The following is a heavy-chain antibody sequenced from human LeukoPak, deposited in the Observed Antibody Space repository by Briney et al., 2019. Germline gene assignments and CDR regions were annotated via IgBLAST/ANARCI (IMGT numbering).Heavy chain of an antibody. V-gene: IGHV3-30*04. CDR1: GFTFSTYA. Sequence: GGSLRLSCAASGFTFSTYAMHWVRQAPGKGLEWVAVISFDGSNKYYADSVKGRFTISRDSSKNTLYLQMNSLRAEDTAVYYCARDPAGLGYCSSTSCYAEPDYWGQGTLVTVSS. D-gene: IGHD2-2*01. CDR3: ARDPAGLGYCSSTSCYAEPDY. J-gene: IGHJ4*02. CDR2: ISFDGSNK.